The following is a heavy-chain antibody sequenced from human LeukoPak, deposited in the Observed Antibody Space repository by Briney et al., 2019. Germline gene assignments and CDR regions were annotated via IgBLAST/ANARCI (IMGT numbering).Heavy chain of an antibody. J-gene: IGHJ6*03. Sequence: GGSLRLSCAASGFTFSSYAMSWVRQAPGKGLEWVSAISGSGGSTYYADSVKGRFTISRDNSKNTLYLQMNSLRAEDTAVYYCAKDRQRGNYFRNYYYYMDVWGKGTTVTVSS. CDR2: ISGSGGST. D-gene: IGHD1-26*01. CDR1: GFTFSSYA. CDR3: AKDRQRGNYFRNYYYYMDV. V-gene: IGHV3-23*01.